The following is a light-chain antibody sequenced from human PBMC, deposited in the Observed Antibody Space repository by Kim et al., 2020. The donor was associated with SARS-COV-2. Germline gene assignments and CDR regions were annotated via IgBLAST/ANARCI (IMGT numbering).Light chain of an antibody. V-gene: IGKV3-11*01. Sequence: SPGERATRSCRASQSVSSYLAWYQQKPGQAPRLLIYDASNRATGIPARFSGSGSGTDFTLTISSLEPEDFAVYYCQQRSNWPIFTFGPGTKVDIK. CDR2: DAS. J-gene: IGKJ3*01. CDR1: QSVSSY. CDR3: QQRSNWPIFT.